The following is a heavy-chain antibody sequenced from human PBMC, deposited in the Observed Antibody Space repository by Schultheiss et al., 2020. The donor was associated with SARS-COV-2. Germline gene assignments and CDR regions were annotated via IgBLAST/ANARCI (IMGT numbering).Heavy chain of an antibody. CDR1: GFTFDDYA. J-gene: IGHJ4*02. V-gene: IGHV3-9*01. D-gene: IGHD3-9*01. CDR3: AKDYYDILTGQVDY. CDR2: ISWNSGSI. Sequence: GGSLRLSCAASGFTFDDYAMHWVRQAPGKGLEWVSGISWNSGSIGYADSVKGRFTISRDNAKNSLYLQMNSLRAEDTALYYCAKDYYDILTGQVDYWGQGTLVTVSS.